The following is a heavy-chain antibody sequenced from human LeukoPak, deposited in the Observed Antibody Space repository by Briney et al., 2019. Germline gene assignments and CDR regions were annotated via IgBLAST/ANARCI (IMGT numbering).Heavy chain of an antibody. D-gene: IGHD2-15*01. CDR3: AKNGDRGAYCTGGTCYPYFYYYMDV. CDR2: ISSTGGTT. J-gene: IGHJ6*03. Sequence: PGGTLRLSCAASGLTFSSYGMRWVRHAPGKGLEWVSSISSTGGTTYYADSVKGRFTISRDNSKNTLYLQMNSLRAEDTAIYYCAKNGDRGAYCTGGTCYPYFYYYMDVWGKGTTVTI. V-gene: IGHV3-23*01. CDR1: GLTFSSYG.